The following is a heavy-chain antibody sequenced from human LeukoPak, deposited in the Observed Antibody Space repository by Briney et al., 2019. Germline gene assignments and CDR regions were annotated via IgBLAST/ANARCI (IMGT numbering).Heavy chain of an antibody. Sequence: GGSLRLSCAASGLTFDLYGINWVRQAPGKGRECVAAISCAGETTTYRETLRGRLSISRENSKNPAYLHMNSLSAEDTAVYYCAKARAGGYNYGPFDYWGQGTLVTVSS. V-gene: IGHV3-23*02. CDR2: ISCAGETT. J-gene: IGHJ4*02. CDR1: GLTFDLYG. CDR3: AKARAGGYNYGPFDY. D-gene: IGHD5-18*01.